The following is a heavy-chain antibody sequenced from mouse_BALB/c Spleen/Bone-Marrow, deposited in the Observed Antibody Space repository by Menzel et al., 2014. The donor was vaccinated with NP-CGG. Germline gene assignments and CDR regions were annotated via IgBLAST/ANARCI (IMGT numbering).Heavy chain of an antibody. Sequence: QVQLQQSGAELARPGASVKMSCKASGYTFTSYTMHWVKQRPGQGLEWIGYINPSSGYTNYNQKFKDKATLTADKSSSTAYMQLSSRTSEDSAVYYCSRETPYYGSTYWYIDVWGAGTTVTVTS. CDR2: INPSSGYT. D-gene: IGHD1-1*01. J-gene: IGHJ1*01. CDR3: SRETPYYGSTYWYIDV. V-gene: IGHV1-4*01. CDR1: GYTFTSYT.